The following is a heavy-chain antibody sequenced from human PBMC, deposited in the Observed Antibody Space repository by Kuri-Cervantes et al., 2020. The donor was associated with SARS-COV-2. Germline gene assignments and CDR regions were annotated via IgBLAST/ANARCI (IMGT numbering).Heavy chain of an antibody. CDR1: GYTFTGYY. D-gene: IGHD3-3*01. CDR2: INPNSGGT. Sequence: ASVKVSCKASGYTFTGYYMRWVRQAPGQGLEWMGWINPNSGGTNYAQKFQGRVTMTRDTSISTAYMELSRRRSDDTAVYYYARGRQVRLRFLEWLFEWFDPWGQGTLVTVSS. V-gene: IGHV1-2*02. J-gene: IGHJ5*02. CDR3: ARGRQVRLRFLEWLFEWFDP.